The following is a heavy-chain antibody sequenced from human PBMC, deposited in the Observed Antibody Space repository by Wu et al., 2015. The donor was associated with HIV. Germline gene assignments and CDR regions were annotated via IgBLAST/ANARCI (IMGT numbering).Heavy chain of an antibody. J-gene: IGHJ4*02. CDR3: AKEKKGVRNLVRGLDY. Sequence: QVQVVQSGAEVRKPGASVKVSCKTSGYTFSSYGISWARQAPGQGLEWMGWISGWNGNTHYAEKVQGRVTMNLRTHPRGLQPTWKKLRSLKSDDTAPVYYCAKEKKGVRNLVRGLDYWGQGTLVKPSPQ. D-gene: IGHD3-10*01. V-gene: IGHV1-18*01. CDR1: GYTFSSYG. CDR2: ISGWNGNT.